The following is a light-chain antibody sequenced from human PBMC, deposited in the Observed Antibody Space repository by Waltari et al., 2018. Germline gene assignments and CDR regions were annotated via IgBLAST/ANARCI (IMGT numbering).Light chain of an antibody. CDR1: QGISSY. CDR2: AAS. Sequence: AIRMTQSPSSFSASTGDRVTITCRASQGISSYLAWYQQKPGKGPKLLIYAASTLQSGVPSRFSGSGSGTDFTLTISCLQSEDFATYYCQQYYSYPPFTFGPGTKVDIK. CDR3: QQYYSYPPFT. V-gene: IGKV1-8*01. J-gene: IGKJ3*01.